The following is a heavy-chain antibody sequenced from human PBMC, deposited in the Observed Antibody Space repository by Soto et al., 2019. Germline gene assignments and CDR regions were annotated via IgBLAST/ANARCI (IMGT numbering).Heavy chain of an antibody. CDR1: GGSISSYY. V-gene: IGHV4-59*08. J-gene: IGHJ4*02. D-gene: IGHD6-6*01. CDR3: ARLILTEEYSSASGLFDY. Sequence: SETLSLTCTVSGGSISSYYWSWIRQPPGKGLEWIGYIYYSGSTNYNPSLKSRVTISVDTSKNQFSLKLSSVTAADTAVYYCARLILTEEYSSASGLFDYWGQGTLVTVSS. CDR2: IYYSGST.